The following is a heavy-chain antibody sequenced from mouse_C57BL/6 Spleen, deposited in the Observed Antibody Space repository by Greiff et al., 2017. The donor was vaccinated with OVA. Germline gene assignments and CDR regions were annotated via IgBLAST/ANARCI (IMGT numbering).Heavy chain of an antibody. CDR2: VYPYNGGT. V-gene: IGHV1-36*01. Sequence: VQLKESGPVLVKPGPSVKISCKASGFTFTDYYMHWVKQSHGKSLEWIGLVYPYNGGTSYNQKFKGKATLTVDTSSSTAYMELNSLTSEDSAVYYCARGYYGSSYAHYFDYWGQGTTLTVSS. D-gene: IGHD1-1*01. J-gene: IGHJ2*01. CDR3: ARGYYGSSYAHYFDY. CDR1: GFTFTDYY.